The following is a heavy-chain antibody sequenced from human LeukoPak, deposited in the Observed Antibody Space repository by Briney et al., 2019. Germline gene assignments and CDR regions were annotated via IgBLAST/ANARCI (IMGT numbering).Heavy chain of an antibody. CDR2: ISSSSYI. J-gene: IGHJ5*02. V-gene: IGHV3-21*01. D-gene: IGHD6-13*01. Sequence: GGSLRLSCAAYGFTFSSYSMNWVRQAPGKGLEWVSSISSSSYIYYADSVKGRFTISRDNAKNSLYLQMNSLRAEDTAVHYCARDLYSRASRFDPWGQGTLVTVSS. CDR3: ARDLYSRASRFDP. CDR1: GFTFSSYS.